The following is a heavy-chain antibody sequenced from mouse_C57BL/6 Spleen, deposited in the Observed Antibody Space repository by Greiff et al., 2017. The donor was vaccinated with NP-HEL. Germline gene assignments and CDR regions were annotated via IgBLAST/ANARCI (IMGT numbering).Heavy chain of an antibody. CDR1: GYTFTSYW. CDR3: WAYDGYEQPYAMDY. V-gene: IGHV1-64*01. CDR2: IHPNSGST. J-gene: IGHJ4*01. D-gene: IGHD2-9*01. Sequence: QVQLQQPGAELVKPGASVKLSCKASGYTFTSYWMHWVKQRPGQGLEWIGMIHPNSGSTNYNEKFKSKATLTVDKSSSTAYMQLSSLTSEDSAVYYCWAYDGYEQPYAMDYWGQGTTVTVSS.